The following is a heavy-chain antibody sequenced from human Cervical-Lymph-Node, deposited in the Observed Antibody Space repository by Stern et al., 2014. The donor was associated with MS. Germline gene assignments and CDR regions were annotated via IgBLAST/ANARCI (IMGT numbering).Heavy chain of an antibody. CDR3: QAFPAY. J-gene: IGHJ4*02. Sequence: QVKLVQSGAEVKKPGASVKVSCRSSGYSFTDYYFHWVRQAPGQGLEWMGCINPSIGVTHYAQQFQGRVTMTRGSSMNTAYMEMSRLRSDDTAVYYCQAFPAYWGQGTLITVSS. V-gene: IGHV1-2*02. CDR1: GYSFTDYY. CDR2: INPSIGVT.